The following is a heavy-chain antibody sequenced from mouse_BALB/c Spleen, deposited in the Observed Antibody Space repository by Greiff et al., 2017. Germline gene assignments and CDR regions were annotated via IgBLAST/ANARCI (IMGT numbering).Heavy chain of an antibody. CDR2: ILPGSGST. J-gene: IGHJ3*01. CDR3: ATYYRYPWFAY. V-gene: IGHV1-9*01. D-gene: IGHD2-14*01. Sequence: QVQLQQSGAELMKPGASVKISCKATGYTFSSYWIEWVKQRPGHGLEWIGEILPGSGSTNYNEKFKGKATFTADTSSNTAYMQLSSLTSEDSAVYYCATYYRYPWFAYWGQGTLVTVFA. CDR1: GYTFSSYW.